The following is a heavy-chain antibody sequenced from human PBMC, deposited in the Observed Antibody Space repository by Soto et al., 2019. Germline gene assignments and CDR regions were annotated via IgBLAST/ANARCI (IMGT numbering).Heavy chain of an antibody. Sequence: TLSLTCAISGDSVSSNSAAWNWIRQSPSRGLEWLGRTYYRSKWYNDYAVSVKSRITINPDTSKNQFSLQLNSVTPEDTAVYYCARGIAAAGTFRYYYYYGMDVWGQGTTVTVSS. J-gene: IGHJ6*02. CDR2: TYYRSKWYN. V-gene: IGHV6-1*01. D-gene: IGHD6-13*01. CDR3: ARGIAAAGTFRYYYYYGMDV. CDR1: GDSVSSNSAA.